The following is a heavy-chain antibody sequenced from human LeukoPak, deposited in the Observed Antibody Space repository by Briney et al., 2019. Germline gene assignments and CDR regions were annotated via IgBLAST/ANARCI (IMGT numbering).Heavy chain of an antibody. J-gene: IGHJ3*02. CDR2: INHSGST. D-gene: IGHD4-11*01. CDR1: GGSFSGYY. Sequence: LETLSLTCAVYGGSFSGYYWSWIRQPPGKGLEWIGEINHSGSTNYNPSLKSRVTISVDTSKNQFSLKLSSVTAADTAVYYCARSTGPDAFDIWGQGTMVTVSS. CDR3: ARSTGPDAFDI. V-gene: IGHV4-34*01.